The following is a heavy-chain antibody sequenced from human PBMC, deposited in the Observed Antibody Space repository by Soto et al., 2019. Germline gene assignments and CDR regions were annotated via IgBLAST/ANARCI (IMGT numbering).Heavy chain of an antibody. V-gene: IGHV1-2*02. Sequence: ASVKVSCKASGYTFTGYYMHWVRQAPGQGLEWMGWINPNSGGTNYAQKFQGRVTMTRDTSISTAYMELSRLRSDDTAVYYCARVSYQYSSSWYYYYCMDVWGQGTKVTVS. CDR3: ARVSYQYSSSWYYYYCMDV. J-gene: IGHJ6*02. CDR2: INPNSGGT. D-gene: IGHD6-13*01. CDR1: GYTFTGYY.